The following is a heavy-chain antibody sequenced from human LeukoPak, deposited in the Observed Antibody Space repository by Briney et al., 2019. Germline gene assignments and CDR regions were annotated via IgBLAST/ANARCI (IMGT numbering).Heavy chain of an antibody. CDR1: GFTFSSYE. J-gene: IGHJ4*02. D-gene: IGHD2-2*01. CDR3: ARVALGYCSSTSCFYFDY. V-gene: IGHV3-48*03. CDR2: ISSSGSTI. Sequence: GGSLRLSCAASGFTFSSYEMNWVRQAPGKGLEWVSYISSSGSTIYYADSVKGRFTISRDNAKNSLYLQMNSLRAEDTAVYYCARVALGYCSSTSCFYFDYWGQGTLVTVSS.